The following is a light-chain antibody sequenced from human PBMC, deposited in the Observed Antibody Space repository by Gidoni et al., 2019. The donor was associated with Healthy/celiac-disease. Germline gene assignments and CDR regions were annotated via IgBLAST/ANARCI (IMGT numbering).Light chain of an antibody. V-gene: IGKV1-NL1*01. CDR3: QQYYST. CDR2: AAS. Sequence: DIQMTQSPSSLSASVGDRVTITCRASQGISNSLAWYQQKPGKAPKLLLYAASRLESGVPSRFSGSGSGTDYTLTISSLQPEDFATYYCQQYYSTLGQGTRLEIK. J-gene: IGKJ5*01. CDR1: QGISNS.